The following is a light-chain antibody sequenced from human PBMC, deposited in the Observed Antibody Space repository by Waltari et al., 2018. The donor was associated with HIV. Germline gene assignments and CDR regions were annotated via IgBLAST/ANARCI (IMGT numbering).Light chain of an antibody. J-gene: IGLJ3*02. CDR3: QSYDSITWV. CDR2: EHN. Sequence: NFMLTQPHAVSESPGKTVTISCTGIGGSIASNDGQWYQQPPGSAPTTVIYEHNQRPSGVPDRFSGSIDSSSNSASLTISGLKTEDEADYYCQSYDSITWVFGGGTKLTVL. CDR1: GGSIASND. V-gene: IGLV6-57*02.